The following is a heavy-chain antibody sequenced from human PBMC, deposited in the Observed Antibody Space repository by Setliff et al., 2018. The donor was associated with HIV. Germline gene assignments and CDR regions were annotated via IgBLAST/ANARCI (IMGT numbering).Heavy chain of an antibody. CDR3: ARGLSTVENDY. CDR2: ISSSSSYT. D-gene: IGHD6-19*01. J-gene: IGHJ4*02. V-gene: IGHV3-11*05. Sequence: GSLRLSCAASGFTFSDYYMSWIRQAPGKGLEWISYISSSSSYTNYADSVKGRFTISRDNAKNSLYLQMNSLRAEDTAVYYCARGLSTVENDYWGQGTLVTVSS. CDR1: GFTFSDYY.